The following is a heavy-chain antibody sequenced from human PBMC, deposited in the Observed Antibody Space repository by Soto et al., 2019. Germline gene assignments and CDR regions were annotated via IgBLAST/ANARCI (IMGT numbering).Heavy chain of an antibody. CDR2: IKQDGGEK. CDR1: GFTFSSYW. J-gene: IGHJ4*02. CDR3: ARDHIVGATNFDY. V-gene: IGHV3-7*01. Sequence: EVQLVESGGGLVQPGASLRLSCAASGFTFSSYWMSWVRQATGTGLEWVAQIKQDGGEKYYVDSVKGRFTISRDNAKNSLYLRMNSLRAEDTAVYYCARDHIVGATNFDYWGQGTLVTVSS. D-gene: IGHD1-26*01.